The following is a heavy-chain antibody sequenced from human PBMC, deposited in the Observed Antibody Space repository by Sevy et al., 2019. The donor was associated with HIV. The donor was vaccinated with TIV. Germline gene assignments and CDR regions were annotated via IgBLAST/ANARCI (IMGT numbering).Heavy chain of an antibody. CDR2: ISWNSRNI. CDR1: GFPFNDHA. V-gene: IGHV3-9*01. Sequence: GGSLRLSCAASGFPFNDHAMHWVRQVPGKGLEWVSGISWNSRNIGSADSVKGRFTISRDNARHFVYLEMNSLIPEDTAFYYCAKDINRGCDGVNCYSYYYYFYGLDVWGQGTTVTVSS. D-gene: IGHD2-21*01. J-gene: IGHJ6*02. CDR3: AKDINRGCDGVNCYSYYYYFYGLDV.